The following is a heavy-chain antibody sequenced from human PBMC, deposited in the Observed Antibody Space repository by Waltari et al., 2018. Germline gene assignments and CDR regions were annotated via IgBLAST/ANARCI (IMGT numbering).Heavy chain of an antibody. V-gene: IGHV4-38-2*01. CDR1: GYSISSGYY. J-gene: IGHJ4*02. CDR3: ASLHYDILTGYPY. D-gene: IGHD3-9*01. CDR2: IYHSGSP. Sequence: QVQLQESGPGLVKPSETLSLTCAVSGYSISSGYYWGWIRQPPGKGLEWIGSIYHSGSPYYNPSLKSRVTISVDTSKNQFSLKLSSVTAADTAVYYCASLHYDILTGYPYWGQGTLVTVSS.